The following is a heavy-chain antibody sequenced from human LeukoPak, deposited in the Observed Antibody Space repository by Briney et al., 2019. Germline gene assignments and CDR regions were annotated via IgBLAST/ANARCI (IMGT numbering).Heavy chain of an antibody. J-gene: IGHJ4*02. Sequence: SETLSLTCTVSGGSISSSSYYWGWIRQPPGKGLEWIGSIYYSGSTYYNPSLKSRVTISVDTSKNQFSLKLSSVTAADTAVYYCARVNVGAPDYWGQGTPVTVSS. CDR3: ARVNVGAPDY. D-gene: IGHD1-26*01. V-gene: IGHV4-39*07. CDR1: GGSISSSSYY. CDR2: IYYSGST.